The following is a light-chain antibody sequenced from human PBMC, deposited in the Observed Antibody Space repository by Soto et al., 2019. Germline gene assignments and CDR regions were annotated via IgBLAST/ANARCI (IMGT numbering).Light chain of an antibody. V-gene: IGLV2-11*01. J-gene: IGLJ3*02. CDR2: DVS. Sequence: QSVLTQPRSVSGSPGQSVTISCTGTSSDVGGYIYVSWYQQYPAKAPKVMIYDVSRRPSGVPDRFSGSKSGNTASLTISGVQAEDEAVYYCCSYAGNKTVVFGGGTKLTVL. CDR3: CSYAGNKTVV. CDR1: SSDVGGYIY.